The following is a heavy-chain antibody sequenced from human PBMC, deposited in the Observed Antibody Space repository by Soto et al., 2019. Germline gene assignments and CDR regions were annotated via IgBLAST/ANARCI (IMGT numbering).Heavy chain of an antibody. CDR3: AKASGEAQVLSWSWFFDY. CDR2: ISYDGGNT. Sequence: QVHLVESGGGVVQPGRSLRLSCAASGFTFRSYGMHWVRHAPGKGLEWVAHISYDGGNTYYPDSVKGRFTISRDYSNNALYLQMHHLRTEDAAGYHFAKASGEAQVLSWSWFFDYWGQGSLVTVSS. CDR1: GFTFRSYG. V-gene: IGHV3-30*18. J-gene: IGHJ4*02. D-gene: IGHD2-15*01.